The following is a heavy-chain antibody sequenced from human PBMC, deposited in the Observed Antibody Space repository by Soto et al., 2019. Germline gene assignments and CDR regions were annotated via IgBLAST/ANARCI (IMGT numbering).Heavy chain of an antibody. V-gene: IGHV1-18*04. CDR1: GYTFTSYG. J-gene: IGHJ4*02. Sequence: ASVKVSCKASGYTFTSYGISWVRQAPGQGLEWTGWISAYNGNTNYAQKLQGRVTMTTDTSTSTAYMELRSLRSDDTAVYYCARERSWSSSSAVDYWGQGTLVTVSS. CDR2: ISAYNGNT. D-gene: IGHD6-6*01. CDR3: ARERSWSSSSAVDY.